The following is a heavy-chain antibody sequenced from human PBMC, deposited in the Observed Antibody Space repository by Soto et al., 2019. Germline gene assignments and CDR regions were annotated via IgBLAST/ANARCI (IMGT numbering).Heavy chain of an antibody. CDR2: INHSGST. D-gene: IGHD6-19*01. J-gene: IGHJ6*02. V-gene: IGHV4-34*01. Sequence: SESLSLTCAVHGGSFSGYYWSWIRQPPGKGLEWIGEINHSGSTNYNPSLKSRVTISVDTSKNQFSLKLSSVTAADTAVYHCARGRVSYSSGWSYNYNGMDVWGQGTTVTVS. CDR3: ARGRVSYSSGWSYNYNGMDV. CDR1: GGSFSGYY.